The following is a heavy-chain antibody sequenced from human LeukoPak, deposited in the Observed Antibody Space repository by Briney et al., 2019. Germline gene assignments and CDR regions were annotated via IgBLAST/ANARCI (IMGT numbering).Heavy chain of an antibody. CDR3: ARVGYYASGPFSYFDY. D-gene: IGHD3-10*01. CDR2: ISYDGSNE. V-gene: IGHV3-30-3*01. CDR1: GFTFRGYA. J-gene: IGHJ4*02. Sequence: GGSLRLSCAASGFTFRGYAMHWVRQAPGKGLEWVAVISYDGSNEYYADSVKGRFTISRDNSKNTLYLQMNSLSVKDTAVYYCARVGYYASGPFSYFDYWGQGTLVTVSS.